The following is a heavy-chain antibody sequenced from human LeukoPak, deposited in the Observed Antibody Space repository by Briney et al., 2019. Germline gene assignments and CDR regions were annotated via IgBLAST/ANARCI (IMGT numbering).Heavy chain of an antibody. Sequence: MPSETLSLTCTVSGGSISSYYWSWIRQPPGKGLEWIGYIYYSGSTNCNPSLKSRVTISVDTSKNQFSLKLSSVTAADTAVYCCARSGDYVWGSYRYTSGPFDYWGQGTLVTVSS. CDR1: GGSISSYY. J-gene: IGHJ4*02. CDR2: IYYSGST. CDR3: ARSGDYVWGSYRYTSGPFDY. V-gene: IGHV4-59*01. D-gene: IGHD3-16*02.